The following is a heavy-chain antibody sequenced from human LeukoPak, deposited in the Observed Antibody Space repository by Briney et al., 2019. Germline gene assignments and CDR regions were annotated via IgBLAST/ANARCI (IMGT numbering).Heavy chain of an antibody. V-gene: IGHV3-23*01. CDR2: ISGSGGST. D-gene: IGHD1-20*01. J-gene: IGHJ5*02. CDR3: AKPVSLPGWFDP. CDR1: GFTFSSYA. Sequence: GGSLRLSCAASGFTFSSYAVSWVRQAPGKGVEWVSAISGSGGSTYYADSVKGRFTISRDNSKNTLYLQMNSLRAEDTAVYYCAKPVSLPGWFDPWGQGTLVTVSS.